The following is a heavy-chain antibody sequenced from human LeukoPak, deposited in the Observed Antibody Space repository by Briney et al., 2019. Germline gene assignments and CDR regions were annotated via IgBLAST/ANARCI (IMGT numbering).Heavy chain of an antibody. CDR3: VRASSTIVVATNFDY. J-gene: IGHJ4*02. CDR2: IYSDNT. Sequence: GGSLRLSCTVSGFTVSSNSMSWVRQAPGKGLEWVSFIYSDNTHYSDSVKGRFTISRDNSKNTLYLQMNSLRAEDTAVYYCVRASSTIVVATNFDYWGQGTLVTVSS. CDR1: GFTVSSNS. D-gene: IGHD3-22*01. V-gene: IGHV3-53*01.